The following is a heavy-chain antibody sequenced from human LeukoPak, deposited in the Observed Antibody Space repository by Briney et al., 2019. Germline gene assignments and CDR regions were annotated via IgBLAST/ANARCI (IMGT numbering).Heavy chain of an antibody. Sequence: SETLSLTCAVYGGSFSGYYWTWIRQPPGRGLEWIGEINHSGTTNYNPSLKSRVTISVDTSKNQLSLSLSSVTAADTAVYYCERLADNCGNTSCYSYFDYSGQGTLVTVSS. J-gene: IGHJ4*02. D-gene: IGHD2-2*02. CDR1: GGSFSGYY. CDR3: ERLADNCGNTSCYSYFDY. CDR2: INHSGTT. V-gene: IGHV4-34*01.